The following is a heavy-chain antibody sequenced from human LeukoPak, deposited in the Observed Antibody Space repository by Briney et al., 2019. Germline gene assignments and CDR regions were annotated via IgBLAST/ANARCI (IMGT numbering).Heavy chain of an antibody. J-gene: IGHJ4*02. CDR2: IYHSGST. Sequence: PSETLSLTCTVSGYSISSGYYWGWIRQPPGKGLEWIGSIYHSGSTYYNPSLKSRVTISVDTSKNQFSLKLSSVTAADTAVYYCAGYGYVGTKYFDYWGQGTLVTVSS. CDR3: AGYGYVGTKYFDY. D-gene: IGHD5-18*01. CDR1: GYSISSGYY. V-gene: IGHV4-38-2*02.